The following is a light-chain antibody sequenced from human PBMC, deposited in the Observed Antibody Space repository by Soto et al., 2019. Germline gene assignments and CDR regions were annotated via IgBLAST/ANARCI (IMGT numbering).Light chain of an antibody. CDR3: QQYGSSPLT. CDR1: QSVSSSY. Sequence: EIVLTQSPATLSFSPGERATLSCRASQSVSSSYLAWYQQKPGQAPRLLIYGASSRATGIPDRFSGSGSGTDFTLTTSRLEPEDFAVYYCQQYGSSPLTFGGGTKVDIK. CDR2: GAS. V-gene: IGKV3-20*01. J-gene: IGKJ4*01.